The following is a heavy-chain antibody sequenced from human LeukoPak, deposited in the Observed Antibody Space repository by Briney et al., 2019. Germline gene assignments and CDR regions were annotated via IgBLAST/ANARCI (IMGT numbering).Heavy chain of an antibody. CDR2: ISGSGGST. D-gene: IGHD3-22*01. Sequence: GASLRLSCAASGFTFSSYAMSWVRQAPGKGLEWVSAISGSGGSTYYADSVKGRFTISRDNSKNTLYLQMNSLRAEDTAVYYCANGDSSGYYYFNWFDPWGQGTLVTVCS. J-gene: IGHJ5*02. V-gene: IGHV3-23*01. CDR1: GFTFSSYA. CDR3: ANGDSSGYYYFNWFDP.